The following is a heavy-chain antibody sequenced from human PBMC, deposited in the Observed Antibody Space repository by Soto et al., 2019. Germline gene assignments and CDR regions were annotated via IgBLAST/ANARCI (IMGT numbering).Heavy chain of an antibody. V-gene: IGHV1-69*13. D-gene: IGHD6-19*01. J-gene: IGHJ4*02. CDR2: IIPIFGTA. CDR1: GGTFSSYA. CDR3: ARDHLSRNSVYSSGWYGNY. Sequence: GASVKVSCKASGGTFSSYAISWVRQAPGQGLEWMGGIIPIFGTANYAQKFQGRVTITADESTSTAYMELSSLRSEDTAVYYCARDHLSRNSVYSSGWYGNYWGQGTLVTVSS.